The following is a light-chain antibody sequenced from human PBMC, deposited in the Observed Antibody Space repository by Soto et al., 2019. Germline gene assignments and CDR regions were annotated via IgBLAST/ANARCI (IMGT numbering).Light chain of an antibody. Sequence: QSALTQPTSVSGSPGQSITISCTGTSSDVGGYNYVSWYQHPPGKDPKLMIYEVSNRPSGVSYRFSGSKSGNTASLTISGLQAEDEADYYCNSYTGSGIVFGTGTKVTVL. V-gene: IGLV2-14*01. CDR1: SSDVGGYNY. J-gene: IGLJ1*01. CDR2: EVS. CDR3: NSYTGSGIV.